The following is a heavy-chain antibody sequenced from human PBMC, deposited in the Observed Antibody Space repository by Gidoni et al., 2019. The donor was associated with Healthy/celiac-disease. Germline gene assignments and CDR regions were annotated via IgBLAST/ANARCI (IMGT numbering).Heavy chain of an antibody. CDR2: IYYSGST. CDR3: ARQGNPRAFDP. V-gene: IGHV4-39*01. CDR1: GGSISSSSYY. Sequence: QLQLQESGPGLVKPSETLSLTCTVSGGSISSSSYYWGWIRQPPGKGLEWIGSIYYSGSTYYNPSLKSRVTISVDTSKNQFSLKLSSVTAADTAVYYCARQGNPRAFDPWGQGTLVTVSS. J-gene: IGHJ5*02.